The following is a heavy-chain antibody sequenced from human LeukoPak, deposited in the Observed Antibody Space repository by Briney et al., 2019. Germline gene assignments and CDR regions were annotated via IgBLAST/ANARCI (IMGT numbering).Heavy chain of an antibody. J-gene: IGHJ4*02. CDR1: GGSFGGYY. V-gene: IGHV4-34*01. CDR2: INHSGST. CDR3: ARSSYRGPYYFDY. D-gene: IGHD5-18*01. Sequence: SETLSLTCAVYGGSFGGYYWSWIRQPPGKGLEWIGEINHSGSTNYYPSLKSRVIISVDTSKNQFSLKLSSVTAADTAVYYCARSSYRGPYYFDYWGQGTLVTVSS.